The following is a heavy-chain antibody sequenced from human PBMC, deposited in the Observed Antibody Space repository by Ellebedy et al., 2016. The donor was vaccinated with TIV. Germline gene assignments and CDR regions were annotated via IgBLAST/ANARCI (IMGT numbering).Heavy chain of an antibody. CDR2: IRSKAYGGTT. D-gene: IGHD3-3*01. Sequence: GGSLRLSXTASGFTFGDYAMSWFRQAPGKGLEWVGFIRSKAYGGTTEYAASVKGRFTISRDDSKSIAYLQMNSLKTEDTAVYYCTRIGGYDFWSGYHTFDYWGQGTLVTVSS. V-gene: IGHV3-49*03. CDR1: GFTFGDYA. CDR3: TRIGGYDFWSGYHTFDY. J-gene: IGHJ4*02.